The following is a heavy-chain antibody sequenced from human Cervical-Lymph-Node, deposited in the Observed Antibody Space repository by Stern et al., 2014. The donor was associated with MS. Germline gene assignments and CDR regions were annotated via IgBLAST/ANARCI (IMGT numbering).Heavy chain of an antibody. CDR2: ISYDGNNK. Sequence: VQLEESGGAVVQPGRSLRLSCAASGFTFSSYGMHWVRQAPGKGLEWVTVISYDGNNKYYAASVKGRFTISRDNSKNTLHLQMNSVTPDDTAIYYCARDYEDTSMLFDHWGQGTLVTVSS. CDR3: ARDYEDTSMLFDH. V-gene: IGHV3-30*03. D-gene: IGHD2-8*01. CDR1: GFTFSSYG. J-gene: IGHJ4*02.